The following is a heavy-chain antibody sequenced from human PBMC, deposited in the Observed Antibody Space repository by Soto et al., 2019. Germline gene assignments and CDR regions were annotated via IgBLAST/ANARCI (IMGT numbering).Heavy chain of an antibody. CDR3: ARVCIAAATTYYYYGMDV. CDR1: GFTFSSYS. V-gene: IGHV3-21*01. CDR2: ISSSSSYI. J-gene: IGHJ6*02. Sequence: EVQLVESGGGLVQPGGSLRLSCAASGFTFSSYSMNWVRQAPGKGLEWVSSISSSSSYIYYADSVKGRFTISRDNAKNSLYLQMNSLRAEDTAVYYCARVCIAAATTYYYYGMDVWGQGTTVTVSS. D-gene: IGHD6-13*01.